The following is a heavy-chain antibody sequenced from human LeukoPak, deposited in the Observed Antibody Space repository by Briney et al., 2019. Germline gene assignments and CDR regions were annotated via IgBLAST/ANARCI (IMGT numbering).Heavy chain of an antibody. J-gene: IGHJ4*02. Sequence: GGSLNLSCAASGFHFMRYALHWVRQAPGKGLEYVSSISTNGGSTYYSNSVKGRFTISRDNSKNTLFLQLGSLRAEDMAVYYCAVAYGGYDWEGGFDYWGQGTLVTVSS. D-gene: IGHD5-12*01. CDR3: AVAYGGYDWEGGFDY. V-gene: IGHV3-64*01. CDR2: ISTNGGST. CDR1: GFHFMRYA.